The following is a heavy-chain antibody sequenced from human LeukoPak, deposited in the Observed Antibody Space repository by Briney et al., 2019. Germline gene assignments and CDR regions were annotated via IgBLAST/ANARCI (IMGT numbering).Heavy chain of an antibody. J-gene: IGHJ4*02. CDR1: GYTFTSYG. D-gene: IGHD4-17*01. V-gene: IGHV1-18*01. CDR2: ISAYNGNT. CDR3: ARDLQAYGDYLFDY. Sequence: ASVKVSCKASGYTFTSYGISWVRQAPGQGLEWMGWISAYNGNTNYAQKLQGRVTMTTDTSTSTAYMELRSLRSDDTAVYYCARDLQAYGDYLFDYWGQGTLVTVSS.